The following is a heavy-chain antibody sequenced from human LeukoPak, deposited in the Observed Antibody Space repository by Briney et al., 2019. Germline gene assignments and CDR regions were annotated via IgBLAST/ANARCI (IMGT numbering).Heavy chain of an antibody. J-gene: IGHJ4*02. D-gene: IGHD6-13*01. V-gene: IGHV3-33*06. CDR1: GFSLSAYG. CDR2: IWYDGTSK. Sequence: GGSLRLSCAASGFSLSAYGVHWVRQAPGKGLEWVAVIWYDGTSKDYADSVKGRFTFSRDNSKNTLYLQMNSLTVEDTAVYYCAKSQSSSLIDYWGQGTLVTVSS. CDR3: AKSQSSSLIDY.